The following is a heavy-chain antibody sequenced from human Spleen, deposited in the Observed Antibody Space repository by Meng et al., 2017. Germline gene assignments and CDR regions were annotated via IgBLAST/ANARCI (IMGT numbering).Heavy chain of an antibody. D-gene: IGHD6-13*01. CDR1: GYNFPDYW. J-gene: IGHJ4*02. CDR2: IDPKSGDT. CDR3: ARDEDISAAGKLFGDY. Sequence: ASVKVSCKASGYNFPDYWLHWVRRAPGQGLGWMGRIDPKSGDTHYAQRFQGRVTMTGDTSISTAYMELSGLRSDDTAMYYCARDEDISAAGKLFGDYWGQGTLVTVSS. V-gene: IGHV1-2*06.